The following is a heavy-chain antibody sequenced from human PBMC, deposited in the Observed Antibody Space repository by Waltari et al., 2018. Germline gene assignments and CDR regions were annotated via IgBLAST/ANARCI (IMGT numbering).Heavy chain of an antibody. CDR1: GYSISSGYY. D-gene: IGHD6-13*01. J-gene: IGHJ1*01. V-gene: IGHV4-38-2*02. Sequence: QVQLQESGPGLVKPSETLSLTCTVSGYSISSGYYWGWIRQPPGKGLEWIGSIYHSGSTYYNPSLKSRVTVSVDTSKNQFSLKLSSVTAADTAVYYRARGGYSSSWYLEYFQHWGQGTLVTVSS. CDR3: ARGGYSSSWYLEYFQH. CDR2: IYHSGST.